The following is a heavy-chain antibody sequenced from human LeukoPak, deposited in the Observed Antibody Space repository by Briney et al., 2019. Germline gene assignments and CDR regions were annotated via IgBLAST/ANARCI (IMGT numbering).Heavy chain of an antibody. CDR2: IIPIFGTA. Sequence: SVKVSCKASGGTFSSYAISWERQAPGQGLEWMGGIIPIFGTANYAQKFQGRVTITTDESTSTAYMELSSLRSEDTAVYYCARVGGGHYYYYYMDVWGKGTTVTVSS. CDR3: ARVGGGHYYYYYMDV. V-gene: IGHV1-69*05. CDR1: GGTFSSYA. J-gene: IGHJ6*03. D-gene: IGHD3-16*01.